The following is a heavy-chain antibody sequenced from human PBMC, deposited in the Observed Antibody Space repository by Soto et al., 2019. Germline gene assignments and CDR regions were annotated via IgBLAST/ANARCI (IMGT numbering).Heavy chain of an antibody. CDR3: ARDKYCRGGYWYSEGAFDI. V-gene: IGHV4-61*01. CDR1: GGSVSRGIYS. Sequence: PSESMSLTCTVSGGSVSRGIYSWSWMRQPPGKGLEWIGYIYYSGNTNYNPSLKSRVTISVDTSKNQFSLKLSSVTAADTAVYYCARDKYCRGGYWYSEGAFDIWGQGTMGTVSS. J-gene: IGHJ3*02. D-gene: IGHD2-15*01. CDR2: IYYSGNT.